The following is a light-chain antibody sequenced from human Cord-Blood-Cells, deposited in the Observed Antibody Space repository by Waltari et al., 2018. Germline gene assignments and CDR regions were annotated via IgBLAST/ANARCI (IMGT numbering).Light chain of an antibody. CDR1: QDISNS. CDR2: DSS. CDR3: QQYDNRPHVT. Sequence: DIQMTQSPFTLSASVGDSVSITCQASQDISNSLNWYQQKPGKAPKILIYDSSNLETGAPSRFSGSGSATDFTFTISCLQPEDIATYYCQQYDNRPHVTFGGGTKVEIK. V-gene: IGKV1-33*01. J-gene: IGKJ4*01.